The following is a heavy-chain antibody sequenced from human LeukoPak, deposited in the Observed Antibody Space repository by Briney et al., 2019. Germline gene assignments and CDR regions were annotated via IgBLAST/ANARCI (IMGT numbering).Heavy chain of an antibody. D-gene: IGHD2-2*01. V-gene: IGHV3-48*03. CDR3: ARRYCSTTSCLLDY. Sequence: GGSVRLSCAASGFTFSTYEMSWVRQAPGKGLECVSYISSGGSAIYYADSVKGRFTISRDNAKNSLYLQMNSLRAEDTAVYYCARRYCSTTSCLLDYWGQGTLVTVSS. CDR2: ISSGGSAI. CDR1: GFTFSTYE. J-gene: IGHJ4*02.